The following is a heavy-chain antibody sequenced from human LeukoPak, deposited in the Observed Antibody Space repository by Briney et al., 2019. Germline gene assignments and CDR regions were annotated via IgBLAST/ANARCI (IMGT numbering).Heavy chain of an antibody. CDR1: GGTFSSYA. Sequence: SVKVSCKAFGGTFSSYAISWVRQAPGQGLEWMGGIIPIFGTANYAQKFQGRVTITADESTSTAYMELSSLRSDDTAVYYCTRESGSYHGNDYWGQGTLVTVSS. V-gene: IGHV1-69*13. J-gene: IGHJ4*02. CDR2: IIPIFGTA. CDR3: TRESGSYHGNDY. D-gene: IGHD1-26*01.